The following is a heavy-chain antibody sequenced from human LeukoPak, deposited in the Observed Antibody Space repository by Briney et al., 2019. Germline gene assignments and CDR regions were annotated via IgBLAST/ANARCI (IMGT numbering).Heavy chain of an antibody. J-gene: IGHJ5*02. Sequence: PSETLSLTCTVSGGSISSYYWSWIRQPPGKGLEWIGYIYYSGSTNYNPSLKSRVTISVDTSKNQFSLKLSSVTAAETAVYYCARLIAAAGQNWFDPWGQGTLVTVSS. D-gene: IGHD6-13*01. CDR2: IYYSGST. CDR3: ARLIAAAGQNWFDP. V-gene: IGHV4-59*01. CDR1: GGSISSYY.